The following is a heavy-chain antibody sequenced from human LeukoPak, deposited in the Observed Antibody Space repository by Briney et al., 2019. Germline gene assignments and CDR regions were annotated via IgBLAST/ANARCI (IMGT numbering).Heavy chain of an antibody. D-gene: IGHD3-22*01. V-gene: IGHV4-39*01. J-gene: IGHJ3*02. CDR2: INHSGST. CDR3: ASLTTADAFDI. Sequence: SETLSLTCTVSGASISGGRYYWGWIRQPPGKGLEWIGEINHSGSTNSNPSLKSRVTISIDTSKNQFSLKLSSVTAADTAVYYCASLTTADAFDIWGQGTMVTVSS. CDR1: GASISGGRYY.